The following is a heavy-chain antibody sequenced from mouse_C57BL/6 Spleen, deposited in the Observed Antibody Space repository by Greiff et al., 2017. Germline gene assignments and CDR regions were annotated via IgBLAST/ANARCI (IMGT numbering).Heavy chain of an antibody. Sequence: EVQRVESGPELVKPGASVKMSCKASGYTFTDYNMHWVKQSHGKSLEWIGYINPNNGGTSYNQKFKGKATLTVNKSSSTAYMELRSLTSEDSAVYYCVDSSGSFAYWGQGTLVTVSA. CDR2: INPNNGGT. CDR1: GYTFTDYN. D-gene: IGHD3-2*02. CDR3: VDSSGSFAY. V-gene: IGHV1-22*01. J-gene: IGHJ3*01.